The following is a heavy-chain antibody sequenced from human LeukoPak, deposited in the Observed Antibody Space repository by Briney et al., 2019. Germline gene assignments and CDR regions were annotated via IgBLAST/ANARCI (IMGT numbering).Heavy chain of an antibody. D-gene: IGHD6-6*01. V-gene: IGHV3-33*01. J-gene: IGHJ5*02. Sequence: GGSLRLSCAASGLTFSSYGMHWVRQAPGKGLEWVAVIWYDGSNKYYADSVKGRFTISRDNSKNTLYLQMNSLRAEDTAVYYCARVLGSSGNWFDPWGQGTLVTVSS. CDR3: ARVLGSSGNWFDP. CDR2: IWYDGSNK. CDR1: GLTFSSYG.